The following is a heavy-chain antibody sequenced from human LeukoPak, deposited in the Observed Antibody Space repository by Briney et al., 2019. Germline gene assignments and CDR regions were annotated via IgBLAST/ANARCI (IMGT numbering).Heavy chain of an antibody. Sequence: GGSLRLSCAASGFTFNNYGMSWVRQAPGKGLEWVSSISGGGGNTNYADSMKGRFTISRDNSNNTLYLQVNSLRGEDTAVYYCAKGNDYWSGLRRTDHWGQGTLVTVSS. CDR2: ISGGGGNT. J-gene: IGHJ5*02. V-gene: IGHV3-23*01. CDR3: AKGNDYWSGLRRTDH. CDR1: GFTFNNYG. D-gene: IGHD3-3*01.